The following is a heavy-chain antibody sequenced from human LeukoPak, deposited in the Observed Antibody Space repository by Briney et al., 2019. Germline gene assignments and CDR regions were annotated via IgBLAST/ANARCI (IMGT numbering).Heavy chain of an antibody. D-gene: IGHD3-3*01. CDR1: GYSISSGYY. CDR3: ARGGGHDFWSGYYYYYYYMDV. CDR2: IYHSGST. J-gene: IGHJ6*03. Sequence: SETLSLTCTVSGYSISSGYYWGWIRQPPGKGLEWIGSIYHSGSTYYNPSLKSRVTISVDTSKNQFSLKLSSVTAADTAVYYCARGGGHDFWSGYYYYYYYMDVWGKGTTVTVSS. V-gene: IGHV4-38-2*02.